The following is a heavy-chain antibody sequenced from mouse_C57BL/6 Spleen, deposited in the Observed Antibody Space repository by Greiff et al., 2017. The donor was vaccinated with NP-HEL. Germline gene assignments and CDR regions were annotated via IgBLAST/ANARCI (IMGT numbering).Heavy chain of an antibody. V-gene: IGHV1-26*01. CDR3: ARGTYYYGSSYDAMDY. CDR1: GYTFTDYY. D-gene: IGHD1-1*01. J-gene: IGHJ4*01. Sequence: EVQLQQSGPELVKPGASVKISCKASGYTFTDYYMNWVKQSHGKSLEWIGDIIPNNGGTSYNQKFKGKATLTVDKSSSTAYMELRSLTSEDSAVYYCARGTYYYGSSYDAMDYWGQGTSVTVSS. CDR2: IIPNNGGT.